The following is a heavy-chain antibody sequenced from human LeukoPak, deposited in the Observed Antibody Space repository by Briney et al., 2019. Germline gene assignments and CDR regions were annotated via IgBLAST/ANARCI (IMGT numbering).Heavy chain of an antibody. CDR2: ISGSGGST. D-gene: IGHD3-3*01. CDR3: AKLPYDFWSGYYFSYFDY. CDR1: GFTFSSYA. J-gene: IGHJ4*02. V-gene: IGHV3-23*01. Sequence: PGGSLRLSCAASGFTFSSYAMSWVRQAPGKGLEWVSAISGSGGSTYYADSVKGRFTISRDNSKNTLYLQMNSLRAEDTAVYNCAKLPYDFWSGYYFSYFDYWGQGTLVTVSS.